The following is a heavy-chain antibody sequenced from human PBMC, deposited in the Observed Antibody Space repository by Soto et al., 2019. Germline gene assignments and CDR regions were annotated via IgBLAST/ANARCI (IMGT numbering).Heavy chain of an antibody. CDR3: ARHYRPGGVGSDYYYYGMDV. CDR2: IYYSGST. CDR1: GGSISSSSYY. D-gene: IGHD1-26*01. J-gene: IGHJ6*02. Sequence: SETLSLTXTVSGGSISSSSYYWGWIRQPPGKGLEWIGSIYYSGSTYYNPSLKSRVTISVDTSKNQFSLKLSSVTAADTAVYYCARHYRPGGVGSDYYYYGMDVWGQGTTVTVSS. V-gene: IGHV4-39*01.